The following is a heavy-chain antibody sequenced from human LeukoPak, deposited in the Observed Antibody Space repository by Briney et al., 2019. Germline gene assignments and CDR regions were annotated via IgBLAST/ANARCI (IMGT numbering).Heavy chain of an antibody. CDR2: IWHDGSNK. Sequence: GGSLRLSCTASGFTLSSYGMHWVRQAPGKGLEWVTVIWHDGSNKYYADSVKGRFTISRDNSKNTLYLQMNRPRAEDTAVYHCAKDLNPREAGATIDYWGQGTLVTVSS. CDR3: AKDLNPREAGATIDY. J-gene: IGHJ4*02. CDR1: GFTLSSYG. V-gene: IGHV3-30*02. D-gene: IGHD1-26*01.